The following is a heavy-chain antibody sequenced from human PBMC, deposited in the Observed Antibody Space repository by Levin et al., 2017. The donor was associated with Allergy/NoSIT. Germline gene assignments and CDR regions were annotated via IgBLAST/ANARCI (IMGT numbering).Heavy chain of an antibody. CDR2: IYYSGST. CDR1: GGSISSYY. Sequence: NAGGSLRLSCTVSGGSISSYYWSWIRQPPGKGLEWIGYIYYSGSTNYNPSLKSRVTISVDTSKNQFSLKLSSVTAADTAVYYCARAPYQYSSSWYLFSTWFDPWGQGTLVTVSS. D-gene: IGHD6-13*01. J-gene: IGHJ5*02. CDR3: ARAPYQYSSSWYLFSTWFDP. V-gene: IGHV4-59*01.